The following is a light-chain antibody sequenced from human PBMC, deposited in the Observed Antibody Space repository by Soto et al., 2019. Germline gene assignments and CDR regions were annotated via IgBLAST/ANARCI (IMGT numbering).Light chain of an antibody. J-gene: IGLJ3*02. Sequence: QSVLTQPPSASGTPGQRVTISCSGSSSNIGSNTVNCYQQLPGTAPKLLIYHNNQRPSGVPDRFSGSKSGTSASLAISGLQSEDEADYYCAAENDSLNAWVFGGGTKLTVL. CDR1: SSNIGSNT. CDR3: AAENDSLNAWV. CDR2: HNN. V-gene: IGLV1-44*01.